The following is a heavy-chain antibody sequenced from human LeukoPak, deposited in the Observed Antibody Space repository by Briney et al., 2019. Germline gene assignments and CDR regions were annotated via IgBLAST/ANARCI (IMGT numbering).Heavy chain of an antibody. J-gene: IGHJ5*02. CDR1: GFTFSSYW. D-gene: IGHD1-26*01. CDR3: ARDSPGDYRSGSYR. Sequence: PGGSLRLSCAASGFTFSSYWMSWVRQAPGKGLEWVANIKQDGSEKYYVDSAKGRFTISRDNAKNSLYLQMNSLRAEDTAVYYCARDSPGDYRSGSYRWGQGTLVTVSS. V-gene: IGHV3-7*01. CDR2: IKQDGSEK.